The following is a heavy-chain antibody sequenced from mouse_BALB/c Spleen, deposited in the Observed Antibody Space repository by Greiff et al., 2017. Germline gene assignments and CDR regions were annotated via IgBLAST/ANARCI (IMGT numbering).Heavy chain of an antibody. Sequence: EVNLVESGGGLVQPGGSRKLSCAASGFTFSSFGMHWVRQAPGKGLEWVAYISSGSSTIYYADTVKGRFTISRDNPKNTLFLQMTSLRSEDTAMYYCARDGNYVVYYAMDYWGQGTSVTVSS. J-gene: IGHJ4*01. CDR3: ARDGNYVVYYAMDY. V-gene: IGHV5-17*02. CDR1: GFTFSSFG. D-gene: IGHD2-1*01. CDR2: ISSGSSTI.